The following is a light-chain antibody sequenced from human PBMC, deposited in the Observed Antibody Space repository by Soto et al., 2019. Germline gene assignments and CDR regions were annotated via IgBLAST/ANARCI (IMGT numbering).Light chain of an antibody. CDR1: QSVSSNY. CDR2: GAS. V-gene: IGKV3-20*01. Sequence: IVLTQSPGTLSFTPGERATLSCRASQSVSSNYLAWYQQKPGQAPRLLIYGASSRATGIPDRFSGSGSGTDFTLTISRLEPEDFAVYYCPQYGSSPMTFGQRTRPEI. J-gene: IGKJ5*01. CDR3: PQYGSSPMT.